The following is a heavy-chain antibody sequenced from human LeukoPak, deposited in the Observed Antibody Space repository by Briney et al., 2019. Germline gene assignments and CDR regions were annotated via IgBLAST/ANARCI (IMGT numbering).Heavy chain of an antibody. V-gene: IGHV4-59*12. Sequence: SETLSLTCTVSGGSISSYYWNWIRQPPGKGLEWIGYIYYSGSTNYNPSLKSRVAISVDTSRNQFSLRLNSITAADTAVYYCASRYSTGLHFDFWGQGTLVPVSS. J-gene: IGHJ4*02. CDR2: IYYSGST. CDR1: GGSISSYY. D-gene: IGHD2-8*02. CDR3: ASRYSTGLHFDF.